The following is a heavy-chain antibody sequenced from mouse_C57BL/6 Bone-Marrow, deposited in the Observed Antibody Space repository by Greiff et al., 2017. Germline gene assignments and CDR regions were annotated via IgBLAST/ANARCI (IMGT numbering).Heavy chain of an antibody. D-gene: IGHD4-1*01. V-gene: IGHV1-15*01. CDR2: IDPETGGT. Sequence: VQLQQSGAELVRPGASVTLSCKASGYTFTDYEMHWVKQTPVHGLEWIGAIDPETGGTAYNQKFKGKAILTADKSSSTAYMELRSLTSEDSAVYYCTRWGGTDYFDYWGQGTTLTVSS. CDR3: TRWGGTDYFDY. CDR1: GYTFTDYE. J-gene: IGHJ2*01.